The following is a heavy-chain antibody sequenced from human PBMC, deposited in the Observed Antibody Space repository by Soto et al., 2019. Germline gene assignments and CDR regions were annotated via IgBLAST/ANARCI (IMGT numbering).Heavy chain of an antibody. D-gene: IGHD3-10*01. CDR2: IYYSGST. V-gene: IGHV4-31*03. Sequence: QVQLQESGPGLVKPSQTLSLTCTVSGGSISSGGYYWSWIRQHPGKGLEWIGYIYYSGSTYYNPSLKRRVTISVDTSKNQFSLKLSSVTAAATAVYYCARGVTMVRGVIHTPYFDYWGQGTLVTVSS. J-gene: IGHJ4*02. CDR3: ARGVTMVRGVIHTPYFDY. CDR1: GGSISSGGYY.